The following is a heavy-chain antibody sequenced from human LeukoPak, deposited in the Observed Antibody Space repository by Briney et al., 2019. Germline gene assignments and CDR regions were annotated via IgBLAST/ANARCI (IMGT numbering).Heavy chain of an antibody. D-gene: IGHD3-22*01. CDR1: GFTFSSYA. V-gene: IGHV3-30*04. J-gene: IGHJ4*02. CDR3: ARQGPSLVVVSAFDY. Sequence: PGGSLRLSCAASGFTFSSYAMHWVRQAPGKGLEWAAVISYDGSNKYYADSVKGRFTISRDNSKNTLYLQMNSLRAEDTAVYYCARQGPSLVVVSAFDYWGQGTLVTVSP. CDR2: ISYDGSNK.